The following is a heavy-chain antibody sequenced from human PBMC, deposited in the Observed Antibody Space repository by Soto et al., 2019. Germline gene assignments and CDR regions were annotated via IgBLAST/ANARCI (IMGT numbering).Heavy chain of an antibody. Sequence: QVQLVQSGAEVKKPGASVTVSCKASGYIFSTYAITWVRQAPGQGLEWLGSINPNNGNTDYARALQGRATMTTDISTSTAYREVRGLRSDDTAMYFCARYSHGGNAADFDYWGQGTLVTVSS. J-gene: IGHJ4*02. CDR2: INPNNGNT. CDR1: GYIFSTYA. V-gene: IGHV1-18*04. CDR3: ARYSHGGNAADFDY. D-gene: IGHD2-21*01.